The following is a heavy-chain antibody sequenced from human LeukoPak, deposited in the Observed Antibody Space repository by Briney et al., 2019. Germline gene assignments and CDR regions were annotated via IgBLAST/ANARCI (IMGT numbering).Heavy chain of an antibody. CDR2: INPNSGGT. CDR3: ANSYDSSGYYYGHFDY. CDR1: GYIFTDYY. V-gene: IGHV1/OR15-1*04. Sequence: ASVKVSCKASGYIFTDYYMHWVRQAPGQELGWMGRINPNSGGTNYAQKFQGRVTMTRDTSISTAYMELSRLRSDDTAVYYCANSYDSSGYYYGHFDYWGQGTLVTVSS. J-gene: IGHJ4*02. D-gene: IGHD3-22*01.